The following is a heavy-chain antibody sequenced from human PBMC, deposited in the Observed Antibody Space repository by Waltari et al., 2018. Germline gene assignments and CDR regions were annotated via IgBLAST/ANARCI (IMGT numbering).Heavy chain of an antibody. CDR3: ARMVRGYCSSTSCHTDH. CDR2: FYYSGST. CDR1: GGSISSSSYY. D-gene: IGHD2-2*01. V-gene: IGHV4-39*07. J-gene: IGHJ4*02. Sequence: QLQLQESGPGLVKPSETLSLTCTVSGGSISSSSYYWGWVRQPPGKGLEWIGRFYYSGSTYYNPSLKSRVTISVDTSKNQFSLRVSSVTAADTAVFYCARMVRGYCSSTSCHTDHWGQGTLVTVSS.